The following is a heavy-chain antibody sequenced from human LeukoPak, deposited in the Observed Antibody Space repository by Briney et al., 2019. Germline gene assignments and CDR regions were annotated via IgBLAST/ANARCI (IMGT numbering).Heavy chain of an antibody. CDR3: ARDWWGTGTTGASDI. J-gene: IGHJ3*02. CDR2: IIPIFGTA. D-gene: IGHD1-7*01. V-gene: IGHV1-69*13. CDR1: GGTFSSYA. Sequence: ASVKVSCKASGGTFSSYAISWVRQAPGQGLEWMGGIIPIFGTANYAQKFQGRVTITADESTSTAYMELSSLRSEDTAVYYCARDWWGTGTTGASDIWGQGTMVTVSS.